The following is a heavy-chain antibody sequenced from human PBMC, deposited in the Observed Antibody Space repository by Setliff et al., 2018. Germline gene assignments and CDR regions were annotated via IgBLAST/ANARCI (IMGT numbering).Heavy chain of an antibody. J-gene: IGHJ6*03. D-gene: IGHD3-22*01. CDR2: IHHSGST. Sequence: SETLSLTCTVSDGSISTYYWSWIRQPPGKRLEWIGFIHHSGSTHYNPSLKSRVTISVDTSKNQFSLKLSSVTAADTAVYYCARRSPAYYSDSSGYFYDTSPYMDVWGKGTTVTVS. CDR1: DGSISTYY. CDR3: ARRSPAYYSDSSGYFYDTSPYMDV. V-gene: IGHV4-59*08.